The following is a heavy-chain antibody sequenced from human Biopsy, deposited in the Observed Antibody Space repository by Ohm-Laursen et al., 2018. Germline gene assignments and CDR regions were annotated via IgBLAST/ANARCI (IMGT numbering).Heavy chain of an antibody. CDR2: ISWNSDSI. CDR3: AKDRYPSSWHYYYGMDV. D-gene: IGHD6-13*01. V-gene: IGHV3-9*01. Sequence: SLRLSCAASGFSFDNHVMHWVRQAPGKGLEWVSGISWNSDSIGYADSVKGRFTISRDDAKNSLYLQMNSLRSEDTALYYCAKDRYPSSWHYYYGMDVWGQGTTVTVSS. CDR1: GFSFDNHV. J-gene: IGHJ6*02.